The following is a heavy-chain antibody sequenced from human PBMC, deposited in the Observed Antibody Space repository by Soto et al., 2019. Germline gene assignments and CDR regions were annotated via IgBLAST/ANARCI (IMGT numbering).Heavy chain of an antibody. D-gene: IGHD6-19*01. CDR1: GFTFGDYA. CDR3: TRIAVSGSRYGDY. Sequence: GGSLRLSCTASGFTFGDYAMSWFRQAPGKGLERKGFIRRQALGGTTDYAASVKGRFTISRDDSKNIVYLQMNGLKSDDSGFYYCTRIAVSGSRYGDYWGQGAPVTVSS. J-gene: IGHJ4*02. CDR2: IRRQALGGTT. V-gene: IGHV3-49*03.